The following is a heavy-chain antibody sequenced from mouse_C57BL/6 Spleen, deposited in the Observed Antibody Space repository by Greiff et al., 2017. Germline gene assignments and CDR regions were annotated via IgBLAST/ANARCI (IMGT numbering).Heavy chain of an antibody. V-gene: IGHV1-69*01. CDR3: GRGPYYYGG. CDR1: GYTFTSYW. D-gene: IGHD1-1*01. CDR2: IDPSDSNT. J-gene: IGHJ4*01. Sequence: VQLQQPGAELVMPGASVKLSCKASGYTFTSYWMHWVKQRPGHGLGWIGEIDPSDSNTNYNQKFKGKSTLTVDKSSSSAYMQLSSLTSEDSAVYYCGRGPYYYGGWGQGTSVTVAA.